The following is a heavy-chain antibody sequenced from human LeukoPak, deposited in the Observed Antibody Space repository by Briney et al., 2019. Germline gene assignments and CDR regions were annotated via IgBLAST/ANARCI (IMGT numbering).Heavy chain of an antibody. J-gene: IGHJ4*02. Sequence: GGSLRLSCAASGFTFHDYGMSWLRQASGKELDSDSGINWNGGRTGYADSVKGRFTISRDNAKNSLYLQMNSLRAEDTALYYCATSTWSIWSFGYWGQGTLVTVSS. V-gene: IGHV3-20*04. CDR1: GFTFHDYG. D-gene: IGHD6-13*01. CDR2: INWNGGRT. CDR3: ATSTWSIWSFGY.